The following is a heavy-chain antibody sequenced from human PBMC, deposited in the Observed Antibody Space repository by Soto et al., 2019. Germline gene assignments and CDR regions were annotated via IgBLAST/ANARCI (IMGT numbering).Heavy chain of an antibody. D-gene: IGHD2-15*01. CDR1: GYTFTSYA. CDR3: ARDCSGGSCYSIYYYGMDV. Sequence: QVQLVQSGAEVKKPGASVKVSCKASGYTFTSYAMHWVRQAPGQRLEWMGWINAGNGNTKYSQKFQGRVTITRDTSASTAYMELSSLRSEDTAVYYCARDCSGGSCYSIYYYGMDVWGQGTTVTVSS. CDR2: INAGNGNT. J-gene: IGHJ6*02. V-gene: IGHV1-3*01.